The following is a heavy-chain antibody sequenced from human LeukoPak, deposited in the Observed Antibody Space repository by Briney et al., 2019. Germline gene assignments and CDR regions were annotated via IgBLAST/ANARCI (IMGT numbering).Heavy chain of an antibody. V-gene: IGHV3-30-3*01. CDR3: ASSSRRGMDV. Sequence: GGSLRLSCTASGFTFSNYAMHWVRQAPGKGLEWVAVISYDGSNKYYADSVKGRFTISRDNSKNTLYLQMNSLRAEDTAVYYCASSSRRGMDVWGQGTTVTVSS. CDR2: ISYDGSNK. J-gene: IGHJ6*02. D-gene: IGHD2-2*01. CDR1: GFTFSNYA.